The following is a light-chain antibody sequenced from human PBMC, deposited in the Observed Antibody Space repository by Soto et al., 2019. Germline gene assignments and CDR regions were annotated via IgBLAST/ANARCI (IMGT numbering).Light chain of an antibody. Sequence: QLVLTQSPSASASLGASVKLTCTLSSGHSSYAIAWHQQQPEKGPRYLMKLNSDGSHSKGDGIPDRFSGSSSGAERYLTISRLESDDAADYYCQTWGTGIHYVFGTGTKLTVL. V-gene: IGLV4-69*01. CDR3: QTWGTGIHYV. J-gene: IGLJ1*01. CDR2: LNSDGSH. CDR1: SGHSSYA.